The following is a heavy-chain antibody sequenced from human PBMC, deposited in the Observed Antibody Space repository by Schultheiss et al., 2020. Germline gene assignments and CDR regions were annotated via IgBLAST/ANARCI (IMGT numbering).Heavy chain of an antibody. D-gene: IGHD2-2*01. J-gene: IGHJ4*02. CDR1: GFTFSNYG. V-gene: IGHV3-21*01. CDR2: ISSSSSYI. Sequence: GGSLRLSCAASGFTFSNYGMHWVRQAPAKGLEWVSSISSSSSYIYYADSVKGRFTISRDNAKNSLCLQMNSLRAEDTAVYYCARVAEYCSSTSCQEGYDYWGQGTLVTVSS. CDR3: ARVAEYCSSTSCQEGYDY.